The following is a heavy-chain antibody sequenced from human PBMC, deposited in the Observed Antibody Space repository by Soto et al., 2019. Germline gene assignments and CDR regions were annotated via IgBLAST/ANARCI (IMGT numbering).Heavy chain of an antibody. Sequence: EVQLVESGGGLVQPGASLRLSCATSGFTFSSYSMNWVRQAPGKGLEWVSYITSSSSRIYYADSVKGRFTVTRDNAKSSVYLQMDSLRGEDTAVYYCARAAGTNSYGYPYWGQGTLVTVSS. J-gene: IGHJ4*02. D-gene: IGHD5-18*01. CDR2: ITSSSSRI. CDR1: GFTFSSYS. CDR3: ARAAGTNSYGYPY. V-gene: IGHV3-48*01.